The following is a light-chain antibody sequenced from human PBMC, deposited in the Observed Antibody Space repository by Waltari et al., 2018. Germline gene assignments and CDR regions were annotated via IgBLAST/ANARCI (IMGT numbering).Light chain of an antibody. Sequence: AIELTQSPSFLSASVGDTVTIICRASQCISSSLAWYQQKPGKPPQLLIYDTSSVISGVTSRFSGSVSGTDFTLAISSLQPEDFATYCCQQVSTYPFYTFGQGTKL. CDR3: QQVSTYPFYT. CDR1: QCISSS. V-gene: IGKV1-13*02. CDR2: DTS. J-gene: IGKJ2*01.